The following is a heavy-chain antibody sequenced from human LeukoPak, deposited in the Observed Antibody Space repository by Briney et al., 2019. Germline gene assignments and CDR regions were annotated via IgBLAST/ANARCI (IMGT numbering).Heavy chain of an antibody. V-gene: IGHV4-34*01. CDR1: GGSFSGYY. CDR2: INHSGST. D-gene: IGHD6-13*01. Sequence: NPSETLSLTRAVYGGSFSGYYWSWIRQPPGKGLEWIGEINHSGSTNYNPSLKSRVTISVDTSKNQFSLKLSSVTAADTAVYYCARLTLKGYSSSWYLKGGDYWGQGTLVTVSS. J-gene: IGHJ4*02. CDR3: ARLTLKGYSSSWYLKGGDY.